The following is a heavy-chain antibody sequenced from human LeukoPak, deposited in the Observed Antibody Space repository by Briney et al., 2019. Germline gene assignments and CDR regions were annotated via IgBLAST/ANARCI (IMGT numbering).Heavy chain of an antibody. V-gene: IGHV3-30*02. Sequence: PGGSLRLTCEAAGFAFKTYSMHWVRQAPGKGLEWVAAIWPDGSNEYYANSVKGRFFISRDNSKNTLYLQMNSLRPEGTAVCYCAKVRVGTAHFDYWGQGTLVTVSS. CDR2: IWPDGSNE. D-gene: IGHD2-15*01. CDR1: GFAFKTYS. J-gene: IGHJ4*02. CDR3: AKVRVGTAHFDY.